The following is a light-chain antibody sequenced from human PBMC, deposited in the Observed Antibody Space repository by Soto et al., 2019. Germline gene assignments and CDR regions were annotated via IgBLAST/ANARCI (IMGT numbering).Light chain of an antibody. CDR2: DVY. Sequence: QSVLTQPASVSGSPGQSIIISCTGTSSDVGAYNYVSWYQQHPGKAPKLMIYDVYNRPSGVSNCFSGSKSANTASLTISGLQAEDEADYYCTSLSRSSGSYVFGAGTKLTVL. J-gene: IGLJ1*01. CDR3: TSLSRSSGSYV. V-gene: IGLV2-14*01. CDR1: SSDVGAYNY.